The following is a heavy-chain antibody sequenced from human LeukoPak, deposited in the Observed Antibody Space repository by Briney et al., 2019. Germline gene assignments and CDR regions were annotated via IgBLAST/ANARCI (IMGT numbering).Heavy chain of an antibody. Sequence: GGSLRLSCPASGFSFGSYGMHWVRQAPGKGLDWVAFIQNDGSKKYYADYVKGVFTISRDNSKNTLDLQMNTLGAEDTAFYYCARDLHPWAGDYWGQGALVTVSS. J-gene: IGHJ4*02. V-gene: IGHV3-30*02. CDR2: IQNDGSKK. CDR3: ARDLHPWAGDY. CDR1: GFSFGSYG.